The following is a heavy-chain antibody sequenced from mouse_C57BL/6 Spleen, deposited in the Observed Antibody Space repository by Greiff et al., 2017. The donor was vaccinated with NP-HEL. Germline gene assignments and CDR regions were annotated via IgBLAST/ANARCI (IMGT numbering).Heavy chain of an antibody. CDR1: GFNIKDDY. J-gene: IGHJ2*01. V-gene: IGHV14-4*01. Sequence: VQLQQSGAELVRPGASVKLSCTASGFNIKDDYMHWVKQRPEQGLEWIGWIDPENGDTEYASKFQGKATITADTSSNTSYLQLSSLTSEDTAVYYCTTLTGLIDYWGQGTTLTVSS. CDR3: TTLTGLIDY. CDR2: IDPENGDT. D-gene: IGHD4-1*01.